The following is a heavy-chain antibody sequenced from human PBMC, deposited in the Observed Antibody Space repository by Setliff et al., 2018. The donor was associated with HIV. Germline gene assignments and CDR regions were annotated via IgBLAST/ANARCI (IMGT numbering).Heavy chain of an antibody. D-gene: IGHD6-19*01. CDR3: VRGPQWLVQKGRVYYFDY. J-gene: IGHJ4*02. V-gene: IGHV4-39*07. CDR2: LFYTGST. CDR1: GDSITSRNYH. Sequence: SETLSLTCAVSGDSITSRNYHWDWVRQPPGKGLEWIGSLFYTGSTYYNPSLQRRVTISVDTSKNQVSLKLNSMTAADTAVYFCVRGPQWLVQKGRVYYFDYWGQGTLVTVSS.